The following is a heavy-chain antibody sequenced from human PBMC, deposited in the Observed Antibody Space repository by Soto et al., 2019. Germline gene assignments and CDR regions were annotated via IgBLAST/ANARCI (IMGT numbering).Heavy chain of an antibody. CDR2: ISWNSGSI. CDR1: GFTFDDYA. J-gene: IGHJ6*02. D-gene: IGHD6-6*01. Sequence: EVQLVESGGGLVQPGRSLRLSCAASGFTFDDYAMHWVRQAPGKGLEWVSGISWNSGSIGYADSVKGRFTISRDNAKNSLYLQMNSLRAEDTALYYCAKARYSSSTNYYYGMDVWGQGTTVTVSS. CDR3: AKARYSSSTNYYYGMDV. V-gene: IGHV3-9*01.